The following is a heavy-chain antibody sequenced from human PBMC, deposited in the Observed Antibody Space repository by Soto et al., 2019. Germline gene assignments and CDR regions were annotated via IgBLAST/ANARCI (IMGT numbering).Heavy chain of an antibody. CDR1: GFTFSSYS. CDR3: ARGLAYGGNFDY. CDR2: ISNSGSYI. J-gene: IGHJ4*02. D-gene: IGHD4-17*01. V-gene: IGHV3-21*01. Sequence: GGSLRLSCAASGFTFSSYSMNWVRQAPGTGLEWVSSISNSGSYIYYAGSVKGRFTTSRDNAKNSLYLQMNSLRDEDTAVYYCARGLAYGGNFDYWGQGTLVTVSS.